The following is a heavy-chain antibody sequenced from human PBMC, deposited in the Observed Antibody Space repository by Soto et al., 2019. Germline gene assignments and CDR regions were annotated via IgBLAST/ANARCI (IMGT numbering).Heavy chain of an antibody. Sequence: PSETLSLTCTVSGGSISNYYWSWIRQPPGRGLEWIGHIFYSGSTNYNPALKSRVTISVDTSKSQFSLKLSSVTAADTAAYYCARGFSYGSGRYYFEYWGLGTLVTVSS. V-gene: IGHV4-59*01. CDR1: GGSISNYY. J-gene: IGHJ4*02. CDR3: ARGFSYGSGRYYFEY. D-gene: IGHD3-10*01. CDR2: IFYSGST.